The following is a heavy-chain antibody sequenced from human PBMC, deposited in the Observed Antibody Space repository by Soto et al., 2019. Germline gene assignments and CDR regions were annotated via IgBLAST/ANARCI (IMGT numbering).Heavy chain of an antibody. CDR2: IYPGDSNT. J-gene: IGHJ4*02. D-gene: IGHD3-22*01. Sequence: GGSLNTSWNGFGYSFTSYWIRLVRQVPGKGQEWMRIIYPGDSNTRYSPSVQAQITISADKSISTAYLQWSSLKASDTAMYDSAVLLGGDSSCYIWGQGTLVTVSS. V-gene: IGHV5-51*01. CDR1: GYSFTSYW. CDR3: AVLLGGDSSCYI.